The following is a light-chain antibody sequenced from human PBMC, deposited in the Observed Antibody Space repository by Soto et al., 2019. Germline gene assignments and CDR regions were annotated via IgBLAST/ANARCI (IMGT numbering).Light chain of an antibody. CDR3: QQYNDLWT. V-gene: IGKV3-15*01. Sequence: IVMTIAPATLSVSPGEIATLSCRASQSVSNNLTWYQQKPVQPPRLLIYGASTRATGVPGRFSGSGSGTEFNVTISSLQSEDFAGYYCQQYNDLWTFGQGTKVDIK. CDR2: GAS. CDR1: QSVSNN. J-gene: IGKJ1*01.